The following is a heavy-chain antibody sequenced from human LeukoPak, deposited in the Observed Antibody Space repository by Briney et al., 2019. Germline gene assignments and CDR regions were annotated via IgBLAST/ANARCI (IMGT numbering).Heavy chain of an antibody. CDR1: GVTFSYYG. D-gene: IGHD3-22*01. V-gene: IGHV3-30*18. J-gene: IGHJ5*02. CDR2: ISSVGSGNNK. CDR3: GQDAHNLGYDH. Sequence: GGSLRLSCAGSGVTFSYYGMHWVRQAPGRGLEWVTVISSVGSGNNKYYADFVRGRFTISRDDSKNTLYLQMNSLTVEDTAVSSCGQDAHNLGYDHWGQGTLVTVSS.